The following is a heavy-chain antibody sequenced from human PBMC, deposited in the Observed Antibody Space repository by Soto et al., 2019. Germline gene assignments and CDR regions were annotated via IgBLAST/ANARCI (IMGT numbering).Heavy chain of an antibody. Sequence: ASGKVSCKASGYTFTSYYMHWVRQAPGQGLEWMGIINPSGGSTSYAQKFQGRVTMTRDTSTSTVYMELSSLRSEDTAVYYCARETTNYDFWSGHDYWGQGTLVTVSS. V-gene: IGHV1-46*01. J-gene: IGHJ4*02. CDR2: INPSGGST. D-gene: IGHD3-3*01. CDR3: ARETTNYDFWSGHDY. CDR1: GYTFTSYY.